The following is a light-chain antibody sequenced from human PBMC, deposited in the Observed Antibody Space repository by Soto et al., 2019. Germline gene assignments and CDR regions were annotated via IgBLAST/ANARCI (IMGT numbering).Light chain of an antibody. Sequence: EIVLTQSPGTLSLSPGERATLSCRASQSVSSSYLAWYQQKPGQAPRLLIFGASSRATGIPDRFSGSGSGTDFTLTIDNLEPEDFAIYYCQQRSNWPPITFGQGTKVDIK. J-gene: IGKJ1*01. V-gene: IGKV3D-20*02. CDR3: QQRSNWPPIT. CDR2: GAS. CDR1: QSVSSSY.